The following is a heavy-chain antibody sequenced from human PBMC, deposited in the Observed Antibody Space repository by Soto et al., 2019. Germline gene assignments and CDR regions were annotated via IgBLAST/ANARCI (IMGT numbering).Heavy chain of an antibody. CDR2: IWYYGSNK. CDR3: ARDYYDTPSRQNRWDY. Sequence: SCAASVFTFSSYGMHWLLQAPGTWLEWVAFIWYYGSNKYYADSVKGRFTISRETSKNTLHLQMNSLRAEETAVYYCARDYYDTPSRQNRWDYWGKGSLLRVYS. CDR1: VFTFSSYG. J-gene: IGHJ4*02. V-gene: IGHV3-33*01. D-gene: IGHD3-22*01.